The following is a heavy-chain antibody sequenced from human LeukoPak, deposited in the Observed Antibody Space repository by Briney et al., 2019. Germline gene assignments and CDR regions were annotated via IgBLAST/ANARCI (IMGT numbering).Heavy chain of an antibody. J-gene: IGHJ5*02. CDR2: INPNSGGT. V-gene: IGHV1-2*02. D-gene: IGHD6-13*01. CDR3: ARDGHSSSWYFSPHWFDP. Sequence: ASVKVSCKASGGTFSSYAISWVRQAPGQGLEWMGWINPNSGGTNYAQKFQGRVTMTRDTSISTAYMELSRLRSDDTAVYYCARDGHSSSWYFSPHWFDPWGQGTLVTVSS. CDR1: GGTFSSYA.